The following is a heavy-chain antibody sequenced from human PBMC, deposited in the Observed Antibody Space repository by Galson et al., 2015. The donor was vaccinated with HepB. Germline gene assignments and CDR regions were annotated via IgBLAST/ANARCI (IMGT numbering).Heavy chain of an antibody. J-gene: IGHJ4*02. CDR2: IYYGAIT. CDR1: SGSISSSDQ. D-gene: IGHD4-23*01. V-gene: IGHV4-4*02. Sequence: SETLSLTCAVSSGSISSSDQCSWVRQPPGKGLEWIGEIYYGAITHYNPSLKGRVSVSKDDSRKQFSLTLTSVTAADTAVYYCARNRGNNDFDSWGQGILVTVSS. CDR3: ARNRGNNDFDS.